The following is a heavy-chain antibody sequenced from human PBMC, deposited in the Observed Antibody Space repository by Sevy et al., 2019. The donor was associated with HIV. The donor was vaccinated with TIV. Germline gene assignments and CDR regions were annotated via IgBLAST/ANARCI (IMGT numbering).Heavy chain of an antibody. V-gene: IGHV1-69*05. CDR2: IIPIFGTA. J-gene: IGHJ6*03. CDR1: GGTFSSYA. CDR3: AREPTSITGTTYYYYYMDV. Sequence: ASVKVSCKASGGTFSSYAISWVRQAPGQGLEWMGGIIPIFGTANYAQKFQGRVTITTDKSTRTAYMELSSLRCEDTAVYYCAREPTSITGTTYYYYYMDVWGKGTTVTVSS. D-gene: IGHD1-20*01.